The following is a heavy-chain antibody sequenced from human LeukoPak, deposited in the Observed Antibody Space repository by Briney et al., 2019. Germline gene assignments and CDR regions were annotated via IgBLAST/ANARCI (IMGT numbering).Heavy chain of an antibody. D-gene: IGHD3-3*01. J-gene: IGHJ4*02. CDR3: ARGGMTIFGVVIGRAFDY. V-gene: IGHV4-34*01. Sequence: SETLSLTCAVYGGSFSGYYWSWIRQPPGKGLEWIGEINHSGSTNYNPSLKSRVTISVDTSKNQFSLKLSSVTAADTAVYYCARGGMTIFGVVIGRAFDYWGQGTLVTVSS. CDR2: INHSGST. CDR1: GGSFSGYY.